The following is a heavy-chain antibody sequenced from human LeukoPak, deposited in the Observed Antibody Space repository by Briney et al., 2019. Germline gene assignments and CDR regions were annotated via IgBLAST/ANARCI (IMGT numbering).Heavy chain of an antibody. CDR2: ISLGNSTM. V-gene: IGHV3-48*02. CDR1: GXTFSSFT. Sequence: GGSLRLSCAASGXTFSSFTMNWARRVPGKGLEWISYISLGNSTMFYADSVKGRFTISRDNAKNSLYLQMNSLRDDDTAVYYCARVGNGRSWDYWGQGTLVSVSS. J-gene: IGHJ4*02. CDR3: ARVGNGRSWDY. D-gene: IGHD2-15*01.